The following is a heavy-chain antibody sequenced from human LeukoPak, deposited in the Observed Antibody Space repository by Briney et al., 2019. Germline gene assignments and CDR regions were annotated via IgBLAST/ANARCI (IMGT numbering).Heavy chain of an antibody. V-gene: IGHV1-18*01. Sequence: ASVKVSCKASGYTFTSYGVTWVRQAPGQGLEWMGWISGYNANTNYAQKFQGRVTMTTDTSTSTAYMELRSLRSDDTAVYYCARSSHYADYGPYFQHWGQGTLVTVSS. CDR2: ISGYNANT. CDR1: GYTFTSYG. D-gene: IGHD4-17*01. J-gene: IGHJ1*01. CDR3: ARSSHYADYGPYFQH.